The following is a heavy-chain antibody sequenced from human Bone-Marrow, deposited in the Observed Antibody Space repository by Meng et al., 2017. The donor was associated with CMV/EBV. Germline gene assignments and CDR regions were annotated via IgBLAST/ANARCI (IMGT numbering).Heavy chain of an antibody. Sequence: GESLKISCQGSGYSVTSYWIAWVRQMPGKGLEWMGIIYPGDSDTRYSPSFQGQVTISADKSISTAYLQWSSLKASDTAMYYCASSSSSSAEEYFQHWGQGNLVTISS. CDR1: GYSVTSYW. V-gene: IGHV5-51*01. CDR3: ASSSSSSAEEYFQH. J-gene: IGHJ1*01. D-gene: IGHD6-6*01. CDR2: IYPGDSDT.